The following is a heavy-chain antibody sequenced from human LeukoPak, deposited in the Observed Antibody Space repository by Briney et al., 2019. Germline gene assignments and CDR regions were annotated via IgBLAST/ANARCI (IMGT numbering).Heavy chain of an antibody. V-gene: IGHV3-48*03. Sequence: PGGSLRLSCAASGFTFSSYEMNWVRQAPGKGLEWVSYISTSGRTTFYADSVKGRLTISRDNAKNSLYLQMNRHIAEDTAVYYCAKASLFGYSYGPREHVYYMHVWGKGPTVTIS. J-gene: IGHJ6*03. CDR2: ISTSGRTT. D-gene: IGHD5-18*01. CDR3: AKASLFGYSYGPREHVYYMHV. CDR1: GFTFSSYE.